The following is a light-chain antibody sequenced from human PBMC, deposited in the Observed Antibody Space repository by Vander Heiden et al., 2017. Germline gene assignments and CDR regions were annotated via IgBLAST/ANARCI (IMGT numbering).Light chain of an antibody. CDR2: AAS. Sequence: ASVGDRVTITCRASQSISSYLNWYQQKPGKAPKLLIYAASSSQSGVPSRFSGSGSGTDFTLTISSLQPEDFATYYCQQSYSTLYTFGQGTKLEIK. V-gene: IGKV1-39*01. J-gene: IGKJ2*01. CDR3: QQSYSTLYT. CDR1: QSISSY.